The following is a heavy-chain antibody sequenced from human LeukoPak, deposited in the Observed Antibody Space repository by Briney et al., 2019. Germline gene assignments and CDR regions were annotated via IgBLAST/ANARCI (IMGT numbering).Heavy chain of an antibody. CDR1: GYSFSTYW. V-gene: IGHV5-51*01. D-gene: IGHD2-2*01. J-gene: IGHJ4*02. CDR3: ARGASGVVVPAAMDFDY. Sequence: GESLKISCKGSGYSFSTYWIGWVRQMPGKGLEWMGIIYPGDSDTRYSPSFQGQVTISVDKSITTAFLRWSSLKASHTAMFYCARGASGVVVPAAMDFDYWGQGTLVTVSS. CDR2: IYPGDSDT.